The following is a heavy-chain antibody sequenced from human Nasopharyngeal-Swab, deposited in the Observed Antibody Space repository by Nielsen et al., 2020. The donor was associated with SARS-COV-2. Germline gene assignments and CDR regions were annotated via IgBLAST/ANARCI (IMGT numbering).Heavy chain of an antibody. D-gene: IGHD1-1*01. V-gene: IGHV3-21*01. Sequence: GESLKISCAASGFTFSSYSMNWVRQAPGKGLEWVSSISSSSSYIYYADSVKGRFTISRDNAKNSLYLQMNSLRAEDTAVYYCARDGRDHGMDAWGQGTTVTVSS. CDR2: ISSSSSYI. CDR1: GFTFSSYS. CDR3: ARDGRDHGMDA. J-gene: IGHJ6*02.